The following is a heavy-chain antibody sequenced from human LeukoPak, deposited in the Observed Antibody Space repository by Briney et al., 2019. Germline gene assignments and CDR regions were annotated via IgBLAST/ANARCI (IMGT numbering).Heavy chain of an antibody. CDR3: ARERDCSSTSCYKADAFDI. CDR1: GFTFSSYA. Sequence: GGSLRLSCAASGFTFSSYAMHWVRQAPGKGLEWVAVISYDGSNKYYADSVKGRFTISRDNSKNTLYLQMNSLRAEDPAVYYCARERDCSSTSCYKADAFDIWGQGTMVTVSS. CDR2: ISYDGSNK. D-gene: IGHD2-2*02. V-gene: IGHV3-30-3*01. J-gene: IGHJ3*02.